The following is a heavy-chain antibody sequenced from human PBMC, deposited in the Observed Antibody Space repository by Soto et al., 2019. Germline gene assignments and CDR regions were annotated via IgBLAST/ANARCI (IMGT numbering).Heavy chain of an antibody. J-gene: IGHJ5*02. CDR1: GGSFSGYY. V-gene: IGHV4-34*01. CDR2: INHSGST. CDR3: ARGRVQLWRDPNWFDP. Sequence: PSETLSLTCAVYGGSFSGYYRSWIRQPPGKGLEWIGEINHSGSTNYNPSLKSRVTISVDTSKNQFSLKLSSVTAADTAVYYCARGRVQLWRDPNWFDPWGQGTLVTVSS. D-gene: IGHD5-18*01.